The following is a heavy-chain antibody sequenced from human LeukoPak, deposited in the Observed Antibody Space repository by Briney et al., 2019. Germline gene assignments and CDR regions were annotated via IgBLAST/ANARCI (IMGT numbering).Heavy chain of an antibody. D-gene: IGHD6-13*01. CDR1: GFTFSSYA. V-gene: IGHV3-23*01. CDR2: ISGSGGST. CDR3: ARRVAAAGSTGLRYIDV. J-gene: IGHJ6*03. Sequence: GGSLRLSCAASGFTFSSYAMSWVRQAPWKGLEWVSAISGSGGSTYYADSVKGRFTISRDNSKNTLYLQMNSLRAEDTAVYYCARRVAAAGSTGLRYIDVWGKGTTVTVSS.